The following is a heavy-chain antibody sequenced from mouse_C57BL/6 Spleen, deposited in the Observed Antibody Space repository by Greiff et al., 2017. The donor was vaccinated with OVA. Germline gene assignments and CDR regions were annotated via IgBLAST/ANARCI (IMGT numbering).Heavy chain of an antibody. CDR2: IWSGGST. D-gene: IGHD2-3*01. J-gene: IGHJ4*01. CDR1: GFSLTSYG. CDR3: ATSMMVTNYYAMDY. V-gene: IGHV2-2*01. Sequence: QVQLQESGPGLVQPSQSLSITCTVSGFSLTSYGVHWVRQSPGKGLEWLGVIWSGGSTDYNAAFISRLSISKDNSKSQVFFKMNSLQADDTAIYYCATSMMVTNYYAMDYWGQGTSVTVSS.